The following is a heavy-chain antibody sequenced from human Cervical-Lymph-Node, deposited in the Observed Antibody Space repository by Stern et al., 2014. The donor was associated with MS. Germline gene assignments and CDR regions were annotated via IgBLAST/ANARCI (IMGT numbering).Heavy chain of an antibody. CDR1: GIALSGSA. V-gene: IGHV3-30*04. J-gene: IGHJ4*02. CDR2: ISYDGTSI. D-gene: IGHD6-13*01. CDR3: ARQDQRLVTFDN. Sequence: VQLVESGGRVVQPGGSLRLSCAASGIALSGSAMHWVRQASGKGLEWVAFISYDGTSIYYTDSVRGRFTISRDNSKTTLYLQLSSLRPEDTAVYYCARQDQRLVTFDNWGQGTLVTVSS.